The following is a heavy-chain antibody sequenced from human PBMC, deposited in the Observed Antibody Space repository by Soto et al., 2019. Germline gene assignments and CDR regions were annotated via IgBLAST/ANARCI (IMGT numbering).Heavy chain of an antibody. CDR1: GYIFTSYD. D-gene: IGHD7-27*01. J-gene: IGHJ4*02. V-gene: IGHV1-8*01. CDR3: VRAPRNWGFDF. CDR2: MNPSNGHT. Sequence: QVQLVQSGAEVKKPGASVKVSCKASGYIFTSYDINWVRQATGEGPEWMGWMNPSNGHTGYSQKFQGIVTMTSDTSISTAYMELSSLRSEDTSVYYCVRAPRNWGFDFWGQGTQVTVSS.